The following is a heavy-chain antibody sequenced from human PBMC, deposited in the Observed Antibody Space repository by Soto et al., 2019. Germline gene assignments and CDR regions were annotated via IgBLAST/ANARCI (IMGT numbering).Heavy chain of an antibody. V-gene: IGHV3-9*01. CDR3: VKDGDYGAYEGGLGEAYDV. Sequence: VQLVESGGGLVQPGGSLRLSCTASGLNFAKYAMNWVRQAPGRGLEWVSGINWNSGTLDYADSVKGRFTISRDNARKSLYLQMHRLSADDTALYYCVKDGDYGAYEGGLGEAYDVWGRGTMVTVSS. J-gene: IGHJ3*01. D-gene: IGHD4-17*01. CDR2: INWNSGTL. CDR1: GLNFAKYA.